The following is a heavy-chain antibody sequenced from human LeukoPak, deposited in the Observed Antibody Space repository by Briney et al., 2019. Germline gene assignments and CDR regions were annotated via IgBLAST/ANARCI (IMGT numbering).Heavy chain of an antibody. Sequence: SETLSLTCAVYGGSFSGYYWSWIRQPPGKGLEWIGEINHSGSTNYNPSLKSRVTISVDTSQNQFSLKLSSVTAADTAVYYCARGRGVNYYYYYYMDVWGKGTTVTVSS. V-gene: IGHV4-34*01. J-gene: IGHJ6*03. CDR1: GGSFSGYY. CDR2: INHSGST. D-gene: IGHD3-10*01. CDR3: ARGRGVNYYYYYYMDV.